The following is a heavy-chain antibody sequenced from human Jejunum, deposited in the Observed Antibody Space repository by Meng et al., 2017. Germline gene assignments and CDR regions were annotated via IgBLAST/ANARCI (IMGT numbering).Heavy chain of an antibody. D-gene: IGHD2-15*01. CDR3: ARNGAYSADH. J-gene: IGHJ4*02. Sequence: QVRLKEAGPGLGEPSGTLSLTCAVSGASISSGYWWSWVRQPPGKGLEWIGEIHHGGDTNYNPSLKSRVTISVDKSNNQYSLRLTSVTAADTAMYYCARNGAYSADHWGQGTLVTVSS. CDR2: IHHGGDT. CDR1: GASISSGYW. V-gene: IGHV4-4*02.